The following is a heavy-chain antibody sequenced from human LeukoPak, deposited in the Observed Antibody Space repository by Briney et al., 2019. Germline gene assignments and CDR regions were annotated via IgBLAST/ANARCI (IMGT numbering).Heavy chain of an antibody. CDR1: GFTFSIYG. V-gene: IGHV3-30*18. CDR2: ISDDGRNK. D-gene: IGHD2-8*01. J-gene: IGHJ6*02. Sequence: GGSLRLSCAASGFTFSIYGMHWVRQAPGKGLEWVAVISDDGRNKYYAESVKGRITISRDNSKNTLYLQMNSLRAEHTAVYHGAKLFPNGWNQYLYRMDVWRRGTAVSVSS. CDR3: AKLFPNGWNQYLYRMDV.